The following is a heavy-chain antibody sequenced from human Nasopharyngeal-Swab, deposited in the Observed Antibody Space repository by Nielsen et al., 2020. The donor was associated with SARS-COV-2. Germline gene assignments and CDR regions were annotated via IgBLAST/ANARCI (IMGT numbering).Heavy chain of an antibody. CDR3: ARDRGDLRKYNCDS. Sequence: GSLRLSCTVSGGSISSYYWNWIRQPPGRALEWLGYIYHDGGTNYNPSLMGRVIMSVDTSKNQFSLRLTSVTTADTAVYYCARDRGDLRKYNCDSWGQGTLVTVSS. CDR1: GGSISSYY. V-gene: IGHV4-59*01. D-gene: IGHD3-10*01. J-gene: IGHJ4*02. CDR2: IYHDGGT.